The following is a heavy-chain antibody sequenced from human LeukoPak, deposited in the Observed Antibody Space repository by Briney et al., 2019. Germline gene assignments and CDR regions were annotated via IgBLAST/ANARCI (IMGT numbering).Heavy chain of an antibody. Sequence: SETLSLTCTVSGGSINSGSYYWNWIRQPAGKGLEWIGRIYTSGSTEYNPSLKSRVTMSVDTSKNQFSLKLSSVTAADTAVYYCARGGYSYGYSTAHDAFDIWGQGTMVTVSS. CDR3: ARGGYSYGYSTAHDAFDI. CDR2: IYTSGST. J-gene: IGHJ3*02. D-gene: IGHD5-18*01. CDR1: GGSINSGSYY. V-gene: IGHV4-61*02.